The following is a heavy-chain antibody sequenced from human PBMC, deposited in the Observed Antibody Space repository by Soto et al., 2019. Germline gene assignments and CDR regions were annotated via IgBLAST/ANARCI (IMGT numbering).Heavy chain of an antibody. Sequence: GSLRLSCAASGFTFSNYAMSWVRQAPGKGLEWVSTISINFGNTYYADSVKGRFTISRDNSKNTLHLQMNSLRAEDTAVYYCANRLYYYDSSGYYSGEYFQHWGQGTLVTVSS. CDR2: ISINFGNT. CDR1: GFTFSNYA. D-gene: IGHD3-22*01. CDR3: ANRLYYYDSSGYYSGEYFQH. V-gene: IGHV3-23*01. J-gene: IGHJ1*01.